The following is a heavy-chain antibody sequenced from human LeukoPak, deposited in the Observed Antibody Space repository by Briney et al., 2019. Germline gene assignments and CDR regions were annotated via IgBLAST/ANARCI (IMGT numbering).Heavy chain of an antibody. Sequence: GGSLRLSCAASGFTFSSYGMHWVRQAPGKGLEWVAVISYDGSNKYYADSVKGRFTISRDNSKNTLYLQTNSLRAEDTAVYYCAKDRGEWELLFDYWGQGTLVTVSS. CDR2: ISYDGSNK. CDR1: GFTFSSYG. V-gene: IGHV3-30*18. J-gene: IGHJ4*02. CDR3: AKDRGEWELLFDY. D-gene: IGHD1-26*01.